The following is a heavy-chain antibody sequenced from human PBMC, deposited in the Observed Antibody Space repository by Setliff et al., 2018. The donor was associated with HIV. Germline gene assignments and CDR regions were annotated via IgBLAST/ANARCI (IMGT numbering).Heavy chain of an antibody. J-gene: IGHJ4*02. CDR3: ASRYNFWNGYSRGYFDY. V-gene: IGHV4-61*09. CDR2: IYTSGST. CDR1: GGSISSGSYY. Sequence: SETLSLTCTVSGGSISSGSYYWSWIRQPAGKGLEWTGHIYTSGSTNYNPSLKSRVTISVDTSKNQFSLKLSSVTAADTAVYYCASRYNFWNGYSRGYFDYWGQGTLVTVSS. D-gene: IGHD3-3*01.